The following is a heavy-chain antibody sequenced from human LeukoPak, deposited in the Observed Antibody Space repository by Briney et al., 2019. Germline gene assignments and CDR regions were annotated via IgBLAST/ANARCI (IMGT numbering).Heavy chain of an antibody. J-gene: IGHJ3*02. CDR1: GDSINDYY. Sequence: SETLSLTCTVSGDSINDYYWSWIRQPAGKGLEWIGRIYTSGSTNYNYNPSLKSRVTMSVDTSKKQSSLKVSSVTAADTAVYYCARGYGSATKEASDIWGQGTMVTVSS. D-gene: IGHD3-10*01. V-gene: IGHV4-4*07. CDR2: IYTSGSTNY. CDR3: ARGYGSATKEASDI.